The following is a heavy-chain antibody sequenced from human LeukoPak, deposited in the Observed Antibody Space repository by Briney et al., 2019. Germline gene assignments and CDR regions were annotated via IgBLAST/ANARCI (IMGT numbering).Heavy chain of an antibody. Sequence: PGGSLRLSCAASGFTVSSFWMSWVRQAPGKGLEWVANIKQDGSEKYYVDSVEGRFTISRDNAKNSLFLQMNSLRAEDTAVYYCARRTRGSYYGTPFDYWGQGTLVTVSS. D-gene: IGHD1-26*01. J-gene: IGHJ4*02. CDR1: GFTVSSFW. V-gene: IGHV3-7*01. CDR2: IKQDGSEK. CDR3: ARRTRGSYYGTPFDY.